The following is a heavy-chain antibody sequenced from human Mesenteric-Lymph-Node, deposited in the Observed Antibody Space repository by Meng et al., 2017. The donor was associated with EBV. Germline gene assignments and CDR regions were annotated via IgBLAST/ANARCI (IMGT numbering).Heavy chain of an antibody. CDR3: ARVNDSSGYLDY. D-gene: IGHD3-22*01. CDR1: GGASSSSNW. V-gene: IGHV4-4*02. CDR2: IYDSGST. Sequence: VQLRACGPGPWSSSGTSSLHGVSSGGASSSSNWWSWLRQPPGKGREWIGEIYDSGSTKYNPSLKSRVTISVDKSKNQFSLKLSSVTAADTAGYYCARVNDSSGYLDYWGQGTLVTVSS. J-gene: IGHJ4*02.